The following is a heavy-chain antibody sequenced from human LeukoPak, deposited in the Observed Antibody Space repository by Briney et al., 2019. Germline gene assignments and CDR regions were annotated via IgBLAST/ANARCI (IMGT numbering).Heavy chain of an antibody. Sequence: GASVKVSCKASGYTFTSYGISWVRQAPGQGLEWMGWISAYNGNTNYAQKLQGRVTMTTDTSTSTAYMELRSLGSDDTAVYYCARAPRIEMGLWSGSKNPMKETYYYYYMDVWGKGTTVTVSS. J-gene: IGHJ6*03. CDR1: GYTFTSYG. D-gene: IGHD3-3*01. CDR2: ISAYNGNT. CDR3: ARAPRIEMGLWSGSKNPMKETYYYYYMDV. V-gene: IGHV1-18*01.